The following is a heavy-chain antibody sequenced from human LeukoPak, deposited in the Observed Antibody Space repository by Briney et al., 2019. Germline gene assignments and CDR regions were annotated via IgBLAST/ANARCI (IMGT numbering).Heavy chain of an antibody. J-gene: IGHJ4*02. Sequence: ASVKVSCKASGYTFTSYDINWVRQATGQGLEWMGWMNPNSGNTGYAQKFQGRVTMTRNTSISTAYMELRSLRSDDTAVYYCARLYCSSTSCPPNRVGPVDYWGQGTLVTVSS. CDR1: GYTFTSYD. V-gene: IGHV1-8*01. CDR2: MNPNSGNT. CDR3: ARLYCSSTSCPPNRVGPVDY. D-gene: IGHD2-2*01.